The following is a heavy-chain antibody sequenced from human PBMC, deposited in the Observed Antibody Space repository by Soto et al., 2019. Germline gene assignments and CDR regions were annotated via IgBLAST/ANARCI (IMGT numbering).Heavy chain of an antibody. J-gene: IGHJ4*02. CDR2: ISGNGGST. Sequence: GGSLRLSCAASGFTFSTYVMSWVREAPGKGLERVSGISGNGGSTYYADSVKGRFTISRDNSKSTLYVQMNSLRADDTAVYYCAKDNEGSGWPEYWGQGTRVTASS. V-gene: IGHV3-23*01. D-gene: IGHD6-19*01. CDR3: AKDNEGSGWPEY. CDR1: GFTFSTYV.